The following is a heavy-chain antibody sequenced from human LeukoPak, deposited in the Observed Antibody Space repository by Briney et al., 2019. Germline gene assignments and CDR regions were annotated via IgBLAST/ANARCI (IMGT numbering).Heavy chain of an antibody. Sequence: SETLSLTCTVSGGSISGSSYYWAWIRQPPGKGLEWIGSGFYSGSAYYNPSLKSRLTISVDTSKHQFSLDLSSVTAADAAVYYCARLRGAMTPVTSDFDYWGQGILVTVSS. V-gene: IGHV4-39*01. CDR1: GGSISGSSYY. CDR2: GFYSGSA. J-gene: IGHJ4*02. D-gene: IGHD4-17*01. CDR3: ARLRGAMTPVTSDFDY.